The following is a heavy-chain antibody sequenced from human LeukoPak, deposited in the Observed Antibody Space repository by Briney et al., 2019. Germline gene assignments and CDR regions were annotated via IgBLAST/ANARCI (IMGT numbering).Heavy chain of an antibody. Sequence: GGSLRLSCAASGFNFSSFEMNWVRQAPGKGLEWISYISSSGTTISYAHSVKGRFTTSRDNANNSLFLQMNSLRAEDTAVYYCASYGSGSLWGQGALVTVSS. V-gene: IGHV3-48*03. CDR3: ASYGSGSL. J-gene: IGHJ4*02. CDR2: ISSSGTTI. CDR1: GFNFSSFE. D-gene: IGHD3-10*01.